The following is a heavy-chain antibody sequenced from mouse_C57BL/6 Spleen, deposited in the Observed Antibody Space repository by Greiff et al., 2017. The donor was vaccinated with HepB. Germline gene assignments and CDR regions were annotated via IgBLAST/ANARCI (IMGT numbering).Heavy chain of an antibody. CDR1: GYTFTDYY. CDR3: ARSATTTVVAPGSAD. CDR2: IYPGSGNT. J-gene: IGHJ3*01. D-gene: IGHD1-1*01. V-gene: IGHV1-76*01. Sequence: QVQLKESGAELVRPGASVKLSCKASGYTFTDYYINWVKQRPGQGLEWIARIYPGSGNTYYNEKFKGKATLTAEKSSSTAYMQLSSLTSEDSAVYFCARSATTTVVAPGSADWGQGTLVTVSA.